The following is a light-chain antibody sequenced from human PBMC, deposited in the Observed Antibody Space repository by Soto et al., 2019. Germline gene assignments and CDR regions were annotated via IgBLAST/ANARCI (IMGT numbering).Light chain of an antibody. V-gene: IGKV3-20*01. Sequence: EIVLSQSPGTLSLSPGERATLSCRASQSISNSHLAWYQQKPGQAPRLFISGASSRATGIPDRFSGSGSETDFTLTISRLEPEDFAVYYCQQYGSSPPTFGQGTKVDNK. CDR2: GAS. J-gene: IGKJ1*01. CDR3: QQYGSSPPT. CDR1: QSISNSH.